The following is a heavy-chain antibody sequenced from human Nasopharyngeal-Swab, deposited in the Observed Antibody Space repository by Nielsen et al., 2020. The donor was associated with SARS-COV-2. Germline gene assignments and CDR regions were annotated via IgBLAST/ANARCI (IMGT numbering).Heavy chain of an antibody. CDR3: ARDTTYYDSSGQFDY. CDR1: GGTFSSYA. J-gene: IGHJ4*02. D-gene: IGHD3-22*01. Sequence: SVKVSCKASGGTFSSYAISWVRQAPGQGLEWMGGIIPIFGAANYAQKFQGRVTITADESTSTAYMELSSLRPEDTAVYYCARDTTYYDSSGQFDYWGQGTLVTVSS. V-gene: IGHV1-69*13. CDR2: IIPIFGAA.